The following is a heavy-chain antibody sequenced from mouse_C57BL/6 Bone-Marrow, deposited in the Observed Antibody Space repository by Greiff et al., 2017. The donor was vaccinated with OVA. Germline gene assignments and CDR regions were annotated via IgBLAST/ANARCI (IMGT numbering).Heavy chain of an antibody. CDR1: GYTFTNYW. V-gene: IGHV1-63*01. D-gene: IGHD2-10*01. J-gene: IGHJ4*01. CDR2: IYPGGGYT. CDR3: ARSYYDAMDY. Sequence: VKLMESGAELVRPGTSVKMSCKASGYTFTNYWIGWAKQRPGHGLEWIGDIYPGGGYTNYNEKFKGKATLTADKSSSTAYMQFSSLTSEDSAIYYCARSYYDAMDYWGQGTSVTVSS.